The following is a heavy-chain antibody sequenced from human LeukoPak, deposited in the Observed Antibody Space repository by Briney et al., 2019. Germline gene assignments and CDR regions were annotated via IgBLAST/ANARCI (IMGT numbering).Heavy chain of an antibody. V-gene: IGHV1-3*01. CDR2: INAGNGNT. J-gene: IGHJ5*02. CDR1: GYTFTSYA. Sequence: ASVKVSCKASGYTFTSYAMHWVRQAPGQRLEWMGWINAGNGNTKYSQKFQGRVTITSDTSASTAYMELSSLRSEDTAVYYCARTYYYDSIGYYLNWFDPWGQGTLVTVSS. D-gene: IGHD3-22*01. CDR3: ARTYYYDSIGYYLNWFDP.